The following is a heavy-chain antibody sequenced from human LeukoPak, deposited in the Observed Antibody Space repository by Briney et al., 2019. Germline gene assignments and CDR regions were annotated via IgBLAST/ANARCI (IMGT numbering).Heavy chain of an antibody. CDR3: AKERQTTTAFDS. V-gene: IGHV3-23*01. D-gene: IGHD4-17*01. CDR1: AFTFNTYP. J-gene: IGHJ4*02. CDR2: ITDNGGRT. Sequence: GGSLRLSCAASAFTFNTYPMAWVRQAPGKGLEWVSLITDNGGRTYYADSVKGRFTISRDNSKNTLYLQMSGLRVEDTAIYYCAKERQTTTAFDSWGQGTLVTVSS.